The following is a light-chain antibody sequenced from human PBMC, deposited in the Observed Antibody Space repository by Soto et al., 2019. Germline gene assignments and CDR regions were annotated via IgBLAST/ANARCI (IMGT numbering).Light chain of an antibody. Sequence: QSVLTQCASESGSPGQSITISCTGTSSDVGGYNYVSWYQQHPGKAPKLMIYDVSNRPSGVSNRFSGSNSGDTASLTISGLQAEDEADYYCSSYTSSSTPLVFGTGTKVTVL. J-gene: IGLJ1*01. CDR2: DVS. CDR3: SSYTSSSTPLV. V-gene: IGLV2-14*01. CDR1: SSDVGGYNY.